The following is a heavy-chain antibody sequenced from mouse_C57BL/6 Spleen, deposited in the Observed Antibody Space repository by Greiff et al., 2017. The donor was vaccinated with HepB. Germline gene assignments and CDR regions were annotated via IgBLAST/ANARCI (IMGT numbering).Heavy chain of an antibody. CDR3: ARVDDGYYDAY. D-gene: IGHD2-3*01. V-gene: IGHV1-50*01. J-gene: IGHJ3*01. CDR1: GYTFTSYW. Sequence: QVQLQQPGAELVKPGASVKLSCKASGYTFTSYWMPWVKQRPGQGLEWIGEIDPSDSYTNYNQKFKGKATLTVDTSSSTAYMQLSSLTSEDSAVYYCARVDDGYYDAYWGQGTLVTVSA. CDR2: IDPSDSYT.